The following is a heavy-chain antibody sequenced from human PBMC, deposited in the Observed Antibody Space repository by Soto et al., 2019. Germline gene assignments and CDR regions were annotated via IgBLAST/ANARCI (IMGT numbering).Heavy chain of an antibody. CDR3: ARVPDIVVVPDYYYYMDV. Sequence: GASVKVSCNASGYTFTSYAMHWVRQAPGQRLEWMGWINAGNGNTKYSQKFQGRVTITRDTSASTAYMELSSLRSEDTAVYYCARVPDIVVVPDYYYYMDVWGKGTTVTVSS. CDR1: GYTFTSYA. CDR2: INAGNGNT. V-gene: IGHV1-3*01. J-gene: IGHJ6*03. D-gene: IGHD2-2*01.